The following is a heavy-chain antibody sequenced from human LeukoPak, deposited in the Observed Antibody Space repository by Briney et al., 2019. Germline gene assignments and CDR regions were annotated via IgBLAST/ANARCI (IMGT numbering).Heavy chain of an antibody. Sequence: GASVKVSFKASGDTFNKYAFTWVRQAPGLGLEWMGGIIPVFGTTKYAQRFQGRITISADEATSTAYMELRGLRSDDTAIYFCARGDGYSYGYEHYWGQGTLVTVSS. CDR2: IIPVFGTT. CDR3: ARGDGYSYGYEHY. J-gene: IGHJ4*01. D-gene: IGHD5-18*01. CDR1: GDTFNKYA. V-gene: IGHV1-69*01.